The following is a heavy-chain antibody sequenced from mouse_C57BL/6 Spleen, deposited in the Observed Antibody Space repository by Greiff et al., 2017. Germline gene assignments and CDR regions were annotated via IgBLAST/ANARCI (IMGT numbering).Heavy chain of an antibody. Sequence: QVQLKESGPGLVQPSQSLSITCTVSGFSLTSYGVHWVRQSPGKGLEWLGVIWSGGSTDYNAAFISRLSISKDNSKSQVFFKMISLQADDTAIYYCARKNYGSSYGAMDYWGQGTSVTVSS. V-gene: IGHV2-2*01. D-gene: IGHD1-1*01. CDR3: ARKNYGSSYGAMDY. CDR2: IWSGGST. J-gene: IGHJ4*01. CDR1: GFSLTSYG.